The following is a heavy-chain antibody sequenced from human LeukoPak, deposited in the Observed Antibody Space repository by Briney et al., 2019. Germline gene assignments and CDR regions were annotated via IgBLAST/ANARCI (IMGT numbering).Heavy chain of an antibody. J-gene: IGHJ4*02. CDR3: AKEELYYYGSGTYYTLAPFDY. CDR2: ISNSVATA. V-gene: IGHV3-23*01. CDR1: GYIFSSYA. Sequence: GGSLRLSCEASGYIFSSYAMSWVRQAPGKGLEWVSVISNSVATADYADSVKGRFTISRDNSQNTLSLQMNSLRAEDTAVYYCAKEELYYYGSGTYYTLAPFDYWGQGTLVTVSS. D-gene: IGHD3-10*01.